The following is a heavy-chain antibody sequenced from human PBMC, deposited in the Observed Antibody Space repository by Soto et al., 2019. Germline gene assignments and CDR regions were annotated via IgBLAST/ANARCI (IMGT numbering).Heavy chain of an antibody. J-gene: IGHJ4*02. CDR1: GYTFTSYA. V-gene: IGHV1-3*01. CDR3: AREHYGYYPSGEAYFDF. Sequence: ASVKVSCKASGYTFTSYAMHWVRQAPGQRLEWMGWINAGNGNTKYSQKFQGRVTITRDTSASTAYMELSSLRSEDTAVYYCAREHYGYYPSGEAYFDFWAQGTLVTVSS. D-gene: IGHD4-17*01. CDR2: INAGNGNT.